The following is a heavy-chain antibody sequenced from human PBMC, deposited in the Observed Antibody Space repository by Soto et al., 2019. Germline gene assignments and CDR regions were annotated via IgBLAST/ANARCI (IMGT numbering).Heavy chain of an antibody. D-gene: IGHD3-22*01. V-gene: IGHV4-31*03. CDR1: GGSISSGGYY. CDR3: ARDLHDSSGYFGY. CDR2: IYYSGST. J-gene: IGHJ4*02. Sequence: TLSLTCTVSGGSISSGGYYWSWIRQHPGKGLEWIGYIYYSGSTYYNPSLKGRVTISVDTSKNQFSLKLSSVTAADTAVYYCARDLHDSSGYFGYWGQGTLVTVSS.